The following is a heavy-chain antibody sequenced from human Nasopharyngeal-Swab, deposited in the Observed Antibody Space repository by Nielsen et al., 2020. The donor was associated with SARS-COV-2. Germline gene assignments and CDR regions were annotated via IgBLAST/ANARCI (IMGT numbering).Heavy chain of an antibody. J-gene: IGHJ3*02. Sequence: SETLSLTCAVYGGSFSGYYWSWIRQPPGKGLEWIGEINHSGSTNYNPSLKSRVTISVDTSKNQFSLKLSSVTAADTAVYYCASSDCGGDCYPDAFDIWGQGTMVTV. CDR3: ASSDCGGDCYPDAFDI. CDR2: INHSGST. D-gene: IGHD2-21*02. CDR1: GGSFSGYY. V-gene: IGHV4-34*01.